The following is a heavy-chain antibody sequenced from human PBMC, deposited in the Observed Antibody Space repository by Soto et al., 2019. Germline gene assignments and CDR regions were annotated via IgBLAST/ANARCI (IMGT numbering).Heavy chain of an antibody. J-gene: IGHJ6*04. V-gene: IGHV3-66*01. CDR3: ARDVGV. CDR2: IYSGGST. CDR1: GITVYNNY. Sequence: EVQLVESGGGLVQRGGSLRLSCAASGITVYNNYMSWVRQAPGKGLEWVSVIYSGGSTSYADSVKGRFTISRDGSKNTVYLQMNSLRAEDTAVYYCARDVGVWGRGTTVTGSS.